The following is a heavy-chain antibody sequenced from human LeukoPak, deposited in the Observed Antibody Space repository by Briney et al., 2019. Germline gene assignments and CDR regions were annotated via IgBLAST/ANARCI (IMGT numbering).Heavy chain of an antibody. CDR1: GFTFSSYA. V-gene: IGHV3-30-3*01. D-gene: IGHD2-15*01. Sequence: PGRSLRLSCAASGFTFSSYAMHWVRQAPGKGLEWVAVISYDGSNKYYADSVKGRFTISRDDSKNTLYLQMNSLKTEDTAVYYCTTDPGVVVVAASIDYWGQGTLVTVSS. CDR3: TTDPGVVVVAASIDY. J-gene: IGHJ4*02. CDR2: ISYDGSNK.